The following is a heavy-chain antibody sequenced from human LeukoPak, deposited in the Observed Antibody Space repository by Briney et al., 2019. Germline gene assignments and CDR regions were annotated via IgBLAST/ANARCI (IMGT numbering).Heavy chain of an antibody. Sequence: GASVKVSCKASGYTFTSYGISWVRQAPGQGLEWMGWISAYNGNTNYAQKLQGRVTMTTDTSTSTAYTELRSLRSDDTAVYYCARAAYCGGDCSFNWFDPWGQGTLVTVSS. CDR2: ISAYNGNT. V-gene: IGHV1-18*01. D-gene: IGHD2-21*02. J-gene: IGHJ5*02. CDR3: ARAAYCGGDCSFNWFDP. CDR1: GYTFTSYG.